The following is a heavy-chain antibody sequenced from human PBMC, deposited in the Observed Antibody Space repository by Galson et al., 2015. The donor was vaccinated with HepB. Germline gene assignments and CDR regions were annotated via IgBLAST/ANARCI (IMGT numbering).Heavy chain of an antibody. Sequence: SETLSLTCTVSGGSISSYYWSWIRQPPGKGLEWIGYIYYNGNTNYNPSLKSRVTMSLDTSKNQFSLHLSSVNAADTAVYYCARQQYTTGLLGYWGQGILVTVSS. J-gene: IGHJ4*02. CDR3: ARQQYTTGLLGY. CDR1: GGSISSYY. D-gene: IGHD6-19*01. V-gene: IGHV4-59*08. CDR2: IYYNGNT.